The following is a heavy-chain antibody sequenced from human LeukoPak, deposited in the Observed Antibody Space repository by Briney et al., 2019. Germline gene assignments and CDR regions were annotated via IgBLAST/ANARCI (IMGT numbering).Heavy chain of an antibody. CDR2: VLSKSDGGTA. J-gene: IGHJ4*02. V-gene: IGHV3-15*05. CDR3: TTERAGAFDY. Sequence: GGSLSLSCAGSGITFTKAWMTWVRRPPGKGLESVGRVLSKSDGGTANYAAPVKGRFTISRDDSKDTLYLQMNTLKTEDTAMYYCTTERAGAFDYWGQGTLVTVSS. D-gene: IGHD3-10*01. CDR1: GITFTKAW.